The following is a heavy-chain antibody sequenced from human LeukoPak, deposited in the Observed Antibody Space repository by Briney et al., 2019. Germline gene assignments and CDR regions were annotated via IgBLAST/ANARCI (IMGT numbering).Heavy chain of an antibody. CDR2: IYHSGST. Sequence: GSLRLSCAASGFTFSSYAMSWVRQPPGKGLEWIGEIYHSGSTNYNPSLKSRVTISVDKSKNQFSLKLSSVTAADTAVYYCARAVAGTLYYYYYYGMDVWGQGTTVTVSS. J-gene: IGHJ6*02. V-gene: IGHV4-4*02. CDR1: GFTFSSYAM. CDR3: ARAVAGTLYYYYYYGMDV. D-gene: IGHD6-19*01.